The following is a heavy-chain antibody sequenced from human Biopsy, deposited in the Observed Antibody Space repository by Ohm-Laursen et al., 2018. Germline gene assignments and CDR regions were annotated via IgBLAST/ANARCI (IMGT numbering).Heavy chain of an antibody. Sequence: ETLSLTCVVSGGSISSYYWNWIRQPPGKGLEWIGYIYYSGTTDYSPSLKSRVTISIDKSKNQFFLKLSSVTAEDTAVYYCARDDAVTVIRGLYYWGQGALVTVSS. CDR3: ARDDAVTVIRGLYY. CDR2: IYYSGTT. CDR1: GGSISSYY. D-gene: IGHD2-21*02. V-gene: IGHV4-59*01. J-gene: IGHJ4*02.